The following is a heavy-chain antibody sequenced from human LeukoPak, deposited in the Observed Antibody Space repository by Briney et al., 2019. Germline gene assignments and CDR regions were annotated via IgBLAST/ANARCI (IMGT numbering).Heavy chain of an antibody. V-gene: IGHV3-23*01. CDR2: ISGSVGST. D-gene: IGHD3-22*01. J-gene: IGHJ4*02. CDR1: GFTFSSYA. Sequence: PGGSLRLSCAASGFTFSSYAMSWVRQAPGKGLEWVSGISGSVGSTDYADSVKGRFTISRDNSKNTLYLQMNSLRAEDTAVYYCAKGRDSSGYWFEYWGQGTLVTVSS. CDR3: AKGRDSSGYWFEY.